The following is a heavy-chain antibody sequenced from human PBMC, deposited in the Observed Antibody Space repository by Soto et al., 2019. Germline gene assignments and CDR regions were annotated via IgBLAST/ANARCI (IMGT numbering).Heavy chain of an antibody. D-gene: IGHD3-10*02. CDR3: ARSYVQSRPIDY. CDR1: GGSISSSSYY. Sequence: TLSLTCTVSGGSISSSSYYWGWIRQPPGKGLEWIGSIYYSGSTYYNPSLKSRVTISVDTSKNQFSLRSEDTALYYCARSYVQSRPIDYWGQGTLVTVSS. V-gene: IGHV4-39*01. CDR2: IYYSGST. J-gene: IGHJ4*02.